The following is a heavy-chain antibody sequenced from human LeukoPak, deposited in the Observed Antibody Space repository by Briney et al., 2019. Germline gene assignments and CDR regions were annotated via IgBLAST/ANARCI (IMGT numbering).Heavy chain of an antibody. CDR2: ISAYNGNT. CDR3: ARGGGTYYDYVWGSYDSPGLDY. Sequence: GASVKVSCKASGYTFTSYGISWVRQAPGQGLEWMGWISAYNGNTNYAQKLQGRVTMTTDTSTSTAYMELRSLRSDDTAVYYCARGGGTYYDYVWGSYDSPGLDYWGQGTLVTVSS. V-gene: IGHV1-18*01. D-gene: IGHD3-16*01. CDR1: GYTFTSYG. J-gene: IGHJ4*02.